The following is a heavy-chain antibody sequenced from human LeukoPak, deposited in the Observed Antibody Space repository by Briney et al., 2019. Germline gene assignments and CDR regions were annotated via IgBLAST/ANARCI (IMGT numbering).Heavy chain of an antibody. J-gene: IGHJ4*02. D-gene: IGHD1-26*01. CDR2: ISYDGSNK. V-gene: IGHV3-30-3*01. Sequence: QSGGSLRLSCAASGFTFSSYAMHWVRQAPGKGLEWVAVISYDGSNKYYADSVKGRFTISRDNSKNTLYLQMNSLRAEDTAVYYCARSTASGSYDNYFDYWGQGTLVTVSS. CDR3: ARSTASGSYDNYFDY. CDR1: GFTFSSYA.